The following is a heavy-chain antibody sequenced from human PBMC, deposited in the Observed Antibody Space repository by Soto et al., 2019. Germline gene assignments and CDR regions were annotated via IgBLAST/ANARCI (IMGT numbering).Heavy chain of an antibody. J-gene: IGHJ4*02. Sequence: GASVKVSCKASGYTFTGYYMHWVRQAPGQGLEWMGWINPNSGGTNYAQKFQGWVTMTRDTSISTAYMELSRLRSDDTAVYYCARERVRYYDSSGYSALGYWGQGTLVTVSS. CDR3: ARERVRYYDSSGYSALGY. CDR2: INPNSGGT. D-gene: IGHD3-22*01. V-gene: IGHV1-2*04. CDR1: GYTFTGYY.